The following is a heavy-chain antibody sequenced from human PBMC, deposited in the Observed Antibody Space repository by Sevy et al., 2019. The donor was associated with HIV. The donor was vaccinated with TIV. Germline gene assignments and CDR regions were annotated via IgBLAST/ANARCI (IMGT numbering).Heavy chain of an antibody. J-gene: IGHJ4*02. CDR2: LKSDVYGGTV. CDR1: GFTFGDYC. V-gene: IGHV3-49*04. CDR3: TRWKAAQSIFDY. Sequence: GGPLRLFCTASGFTFGDYCMSWVRQAPGKGLEWVAFLKSDVYGGTVDHAASVRGRFVISRDDSKTIAYLQMNDLKTEDTGVYYCTRWKAAQSIFDYWGQGALVTVSS. D-gene: IGHD6-13*01.